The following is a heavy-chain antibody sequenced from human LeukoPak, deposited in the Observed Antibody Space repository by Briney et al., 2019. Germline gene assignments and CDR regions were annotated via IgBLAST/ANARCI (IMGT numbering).Heavy chain of an antibody. CDR2: ISSSSSYI. Sequence: GGSLRLSCAASGFTFSSYSMNWVRQAPGKGLEWVSSISSSSSYIYYADSVKGRFTISRDNAKNSLYLQMNSLRAEDTAVYYCAIDSSHYERWFDPWVQGTLVTVSS. J-gene: IGHJ5*02. CDR1: GFTFSSYS. D-gene: IGHD4-11*01. V-gene: IGHV3-21*01. CDR3: AIDSSHYERWFDP.